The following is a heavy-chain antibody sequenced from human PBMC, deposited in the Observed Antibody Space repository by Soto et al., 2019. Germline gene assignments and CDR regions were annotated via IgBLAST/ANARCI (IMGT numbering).Heavy chain of an antibody. CDR3: AGERGAYGDLYWGDAFDV. CDR2: ISANNGKT. D-gene: IGHD4-17*01. J-gene: IGHJ3*01. V-gene: IGHV1-18*01. Sequence: ASVKVSCKASGYTFTHYGIDWVRQAPGQGLEWMGWISANNGKTKYSQNFKGRVTMTTDTSTSTAYMELRSLKSDDTALYYCAGERGAYGDLYWGDAFDVWGQGTVVTV. CDR1: GYTFTHYG.